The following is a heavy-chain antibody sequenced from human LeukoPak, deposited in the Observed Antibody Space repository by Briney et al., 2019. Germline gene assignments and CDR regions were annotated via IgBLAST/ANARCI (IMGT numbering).Heavy chain of an antibody. D-gene: IGHD3-22*01. V-gene: IGHV3-15*01. CDR1: GFTFSNAW. CDR2: IKSKTDGGTT. Sequence: GGSLRLSCAASGFTFSNAWMSWVRQAPGKGLEWVGRIKSKTDGGTTDYAAPVKGRFTISRDDSKNTLYLQMNSLKTEDTAVYHCTTTSGRITMIVVAWGQGTMVTVSS. J-gene: IGHJ3*01. CDR3: TTTSGRITMIVVA.